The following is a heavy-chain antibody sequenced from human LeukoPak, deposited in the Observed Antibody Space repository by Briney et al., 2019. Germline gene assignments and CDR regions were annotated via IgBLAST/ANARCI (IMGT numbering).Heavy chain of an antibody. CDR3: ARDRIAVPDY. CDR1: GFTFSSYA. V-gene: IGHV3-30*04. Sequence: GGSLRLSCAASGFTFSSYAMHWVRQAPGKGLEWVAVISYDGSNKYYAVSVKGRFTISRDNSKNTLYLQMNSLRAEDTAVYYCARDRIAVPDYWGQGTLVTVSS. D-gene: IGHD6-19*01. J-gene: IGHJ4*02. CDR2: ISYDGSNK.